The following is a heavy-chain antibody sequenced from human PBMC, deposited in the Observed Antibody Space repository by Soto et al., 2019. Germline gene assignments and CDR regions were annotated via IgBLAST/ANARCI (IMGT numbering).Heavy chain of an antibody. CDR2: IPYDGSNN. V-gene: IGHV3-30*18. CDR3: VQDSGTNWFDP. Sequence: PGGSLRLSCAASGFTFSTYGMHWVRQAPGKGLEWVAVIPYDGSNNYYADSVKGRFTISRDNSKNTLYLQMNSLRAEDTAVYYFVQDSGTNWFDPWGQGTLVTVSS. CDR1: GFTFSTYG. J-gene: IGHJ5*02. D-gene: IGHD3-10*01.